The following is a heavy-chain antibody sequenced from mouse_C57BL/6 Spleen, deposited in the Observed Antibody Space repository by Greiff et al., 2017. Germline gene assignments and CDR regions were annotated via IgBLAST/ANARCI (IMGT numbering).Heavy chain of an antibody. CDR1: GYTFTDYY. CDR3: ARRGWLPGWFAY. J-gene: IGHJ3*01. V-gene: IGHV1-19*01. CDR2: INPYNGGT. Sequence: VQLQQSGPVLVKPGASVKMSCKASGYTFTDYYMNWVKQSHGKSLEWIGVINPYNGGTRYNQKFKGKATLTVDKSSSTAYMEINSLTAEDAAVYYCARRGWLPGWFAYWGQGTLVTVSA. D-gene: IGHD2-3*01.